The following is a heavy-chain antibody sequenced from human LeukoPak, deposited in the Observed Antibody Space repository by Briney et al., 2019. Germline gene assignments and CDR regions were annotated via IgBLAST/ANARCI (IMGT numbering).Heavy chain of an antibody. CDR1: GYSISSGYY. CDR3: ASCTSCYSSYYYYYYMDV. D-gene: IGHD2-2*02. CDR2: IYHSGST. V-gene: IGHV4-38-2*02. Sequence: SETLSLTCTVSGYSISSGYYWGWIRQPPGKGLEWIGSIYHSGSTYYNPSLKSRVTISVDTSKNQFSLKLSSVTAADTAVYYCASCTSCYSSYYYYYYMDVWGKGTTVNVSS. J-gene: IGHJ6*03.